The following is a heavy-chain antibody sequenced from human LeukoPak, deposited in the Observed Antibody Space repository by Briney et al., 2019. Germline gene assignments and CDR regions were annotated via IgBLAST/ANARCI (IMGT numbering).Heavy chain of an antibody. CDR1: GGSFSDYP. J-gene: IGHJ4*02. CDR3: ARDPYPDY. CDR2: IIPKYSAS. V-gene: IGHV1-69*05. Sequence: SVKVSCKASGGSFSDYPINWVRQAPGQGLEWLGGIIPKYSASNYAQAFQGRVTITTDESTGTAYMELSSLRSEDTAVYYCARDPYPDYWGQGTLVTVSS.